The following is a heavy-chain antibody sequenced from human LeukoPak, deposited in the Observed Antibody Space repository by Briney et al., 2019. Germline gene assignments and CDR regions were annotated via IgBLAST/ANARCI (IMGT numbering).Heavy chain of an antibody. CDR1: GFTSSSYW. D-gene: IGHD2-15*01. V-gene: IGHV3-7*01. CDR2: IKQDGSEK. Sequence: GGSLRLSCAASGFTSSSYWMSWVRQAPGKGLEWVANIKQDGSEKYYVDSVKGRFTISRDNAKNSLYLQMNSLRAEDTAVYYCARDIVVVVAATAYYYYGMDVWGQGTTVTVSS. CDR3: ARDIVVVVAATAYYYYGMDV. J-gene: IGHJ6*02.